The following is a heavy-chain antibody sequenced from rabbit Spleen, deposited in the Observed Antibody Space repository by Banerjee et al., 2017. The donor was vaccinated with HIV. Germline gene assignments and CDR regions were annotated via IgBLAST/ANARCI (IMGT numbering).Heavy chain of an antibody. D-gene: IGHD1-1*01. V-gene: IGHV1S40*01. CDR2: ISTGSGDT. CDR1: GFSFSSSYY. CDR3: ARNYVNAFDP. Sequence: QSVEESGGDLVQPEGSLTLTCTASGFSFSSSYYIGWVRQAPGKGLEWIGGISTGSGDTNYASWAKGRFTISKTSSTTVILQMTSLTAADTATYFCARNYVNAFDPWGQGTLVTVS. J-gene: IGHJ2*01.